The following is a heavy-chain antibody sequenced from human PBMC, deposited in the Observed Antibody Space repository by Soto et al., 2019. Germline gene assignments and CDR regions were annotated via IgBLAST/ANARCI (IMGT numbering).Heavy chain of an antibody. CDR2: INTDTGET. CDR1: GYTFISYG. D-gene: IGHD2-2*01. CDR3: VRDFCLNLRYCSSTTYLHNCFDP. Sequence: GASVKVSCKASGYTFISYGISWVRQAPGQGLEWMGWINTDTGETYYAQKIQGRVTMTTDTSTNTAYMDLGSLRSDDTAVYYCVRDFCLNLRYCSSTTYLHNCFDPWGQGTPVTVSS. J-gene: IGHJ5*02. V-gene: IGHV1-18*01.